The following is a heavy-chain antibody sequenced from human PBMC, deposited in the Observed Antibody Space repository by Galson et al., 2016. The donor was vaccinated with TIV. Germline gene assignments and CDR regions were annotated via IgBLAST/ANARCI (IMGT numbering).Heavy chain of an antibody. CDR3: ARASQIVVAIDRRGAFDI. D-gene: IGHD2-21*01. CDR1: GGTFTSYP. Sequence: SVKVSCKASGGTFTSYPFSWVRQAPGQGLEWMGGVTPIFGTTHYSQKFQGRVTVTTDESTSTAYMELSSLRVEDTAEYYCARASQIVVAIDRRGAFDIWGQGTVVTVSS. CDR2: VTPIFGTT. V-gene: IGHV1-69*05. J-gene: IGHJ3*02.